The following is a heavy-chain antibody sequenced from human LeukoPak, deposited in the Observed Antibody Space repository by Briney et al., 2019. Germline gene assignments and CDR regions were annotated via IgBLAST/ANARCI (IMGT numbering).Heavy chain of an antibody. V-gene: IGHV1-2*02. Sequence: GASVNVSGKASGYTFTGYYMHWVRQAPGQGLEWMGWINPTSGGTNYAQKFQGRVTMTRDTSISTAYMELSRLRSDDTAVYYCARDQRGFDYWGQGTLVTVSS. J-gene: IGHJ4*02. D-gene: IGHD3-10*01. CDR1: GYTFTGYY. CDR3: ARDQRGFDY. CDR2: INPTSGGT.